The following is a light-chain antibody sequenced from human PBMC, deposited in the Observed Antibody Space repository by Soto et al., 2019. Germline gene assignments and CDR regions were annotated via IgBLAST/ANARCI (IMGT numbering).Light chain of an antibody. V-gene: IGLV2-14*01. CDR2: EVR. CDR1: SSDVGGYDF. CDR3: SSDTSDWGV. J-gene: IGLJ1*01. Sequence: QSALTQPASVSGSVGQSITISFTGTSSDVGGYDFVSWYQHHPGKAPKLIIYEVRTRPSGVSDRFSGSKSGNTASLTISGLQAEDEADYYCSSDTSDWGVFGTGTKRTVL.